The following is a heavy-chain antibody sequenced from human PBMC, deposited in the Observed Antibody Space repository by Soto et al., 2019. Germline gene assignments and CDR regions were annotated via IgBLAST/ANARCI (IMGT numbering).Heavy chain of an antibody. V-gene: IGHV3-30-3*01. CDR3: ARDLKPGLLYKDNYYYYGMDV. D-gene: IGHD2-21*01. CDR1: GFTFSSYA. Sequence: GGSLRLSCAASGFTFSSYAMHWVRQAPGKGLEWVAVISYDGSNKYYADSVKGRFTISRDNSKNTLYLQMNSLRAEDTAVYYCARDLKPGLLYKDNYYYYGMDVWGQGTTVTVSS. J-gene: IGHJ6*02. CDR2: ISYDGSNK.